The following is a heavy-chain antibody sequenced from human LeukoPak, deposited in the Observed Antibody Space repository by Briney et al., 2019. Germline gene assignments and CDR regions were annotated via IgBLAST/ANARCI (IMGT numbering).Heavy chain of an antibody. V-gene: IGHV3-48*04. CDR3: ARVDHYCSSTSCYTGGFDY. D-gene: IGHD2-2*02. CDR2: ISSSSSTI. Sequence: PGGSLRLSCAAFSGFAMSWVRQAPGKGLEWVSYISSSSSTIYYADSVKGRFTISRDNAKNSLYLQMNSLRAEDTAVYYCARVDHYCSSTSCYTGGFDYWGQGTLVTVSS. J-gene: IGHJ4*02. CDR1: SGFA.